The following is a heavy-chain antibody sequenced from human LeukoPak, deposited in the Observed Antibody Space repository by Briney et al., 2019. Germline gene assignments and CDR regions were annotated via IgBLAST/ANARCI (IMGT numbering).Heavy chain of an antibody. V-gene: IGHV4-59*08. CDR3: ARRYYDILTGYSYYYMDV. CDR1: GGSISSYY. CDR2: IYYSGST. D-gene: IGHD3-9*01. J-gene: IGHJ6*03. Sequence: SETLSLTCTVSGGSISSYYWSWIRQPPGKGLEWIGYIYYSGSTNYNPSFKSRVTISVDTSKNQFSLKLSSVTAADTAVYYCARRYYDILTGYSYYYMDVWGKGTTVTVSS.